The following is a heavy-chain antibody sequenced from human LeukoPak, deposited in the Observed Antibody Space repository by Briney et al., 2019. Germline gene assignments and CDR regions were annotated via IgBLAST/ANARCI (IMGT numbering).Heavy chain of an antibody. CDR3: ARDRLIAAAGPVPPNFDY. V-gene: IGHV1-46*01. CDR2: INPSGGST. Sequence: ASVKVSCKASGYTFTSYYMHWVRQAPGQGLEWMGIINPSGGSTSYAQKFQGRVTMTRDTSTSTVYMELSSLRSEDTAVYYCARDRLIAAAGPVPPNFDYWGQGTLVTVSS. J-gene: IGHJ4*02. CDR1: GYTFTSYY. D-gene: IGHD6-13*01.